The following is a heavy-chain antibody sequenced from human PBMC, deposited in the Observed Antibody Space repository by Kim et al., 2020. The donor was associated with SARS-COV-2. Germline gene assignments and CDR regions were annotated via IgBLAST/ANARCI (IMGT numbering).Heavy chain of an antibody. CDR1: GFTFSDYY. CDR3: AREVQLERECHLDY. V-gene: IGHV3-11*04. D-gene: IGHD1-1*01. J-gene: IGHJ4*02. CDR2: ISSSGSTI. Sequence: GGSLRLSCAASGFTFSDYYMSWIRQAPGKGLEWVSYISSSGSTIYYADSVKGRFTISRDNAKNSLYLQMNSLRAEDTAVYYCAREVQLERECHLDYWGQGTLVTVSS.